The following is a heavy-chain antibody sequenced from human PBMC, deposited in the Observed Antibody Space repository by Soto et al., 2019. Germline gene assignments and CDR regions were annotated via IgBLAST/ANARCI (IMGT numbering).Heavy chain of an antibody. J-gene: IGHJ4*02. CDR3: ARGALGIAMANFDY. CDR2: IYYSGST. V-gene: IGHV4-59*01. Sequence: SETLSLTCTVSGGSISSYYWSWIRQPPGKGLEWIGYIYYSGSTNYNPSLKSRVTISVDTSKNQFSLKLSSVTAADAAVYYCARGALGIAMANFDYWGQGTLVTVSS. D-gene: IGHD5-18*01. CDR1: GGSISSYY.